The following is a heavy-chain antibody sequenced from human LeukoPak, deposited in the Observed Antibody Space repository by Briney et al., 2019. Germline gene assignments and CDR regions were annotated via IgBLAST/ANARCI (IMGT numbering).Heavy chain of an antibody. D-gene: IGHD5-18*01. J-gene: IGHJ4*02. CDR1: GYTFTGYY. CDR2: INPNSGGT. V-gene: IGHV1-2*02. Sequence: GASVKVSCKASGYTFTGYYMHWVRQAPGQGLEWMGWINPNSGGTNYAQKFQGRVTMTRDTSISTAYMELSRLRSDDTAVYYCAKDPTAMVSALFDYWGQGTLVTVSS. CDR3: AKDPTAMVSALFDY.